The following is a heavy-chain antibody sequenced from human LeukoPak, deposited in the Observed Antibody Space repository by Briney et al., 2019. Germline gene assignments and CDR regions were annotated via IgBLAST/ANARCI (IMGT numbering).Heavy chain of an antibody. D-gene: IGHD1-26*01. CDR2: INHSGST. Sequence: SETLSLTCAVYGGSFSGYYWSWIRQPPGKGLEWIGEINHSGSTNYNPSLKSRVTISVDTSKNQFSLKLSSVAAADTAVYYCARGRGVLGSVLVYWGQGTLVTVSS. V-gene: IGHV4-34*01. J-gene: IGHJ4*02. CDR1: GGSFSGYY. CDR3: ARGRGVLGSVLVY.